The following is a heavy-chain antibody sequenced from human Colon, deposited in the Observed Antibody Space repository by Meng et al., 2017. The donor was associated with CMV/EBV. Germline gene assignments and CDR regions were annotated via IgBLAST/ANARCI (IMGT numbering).Heavy chain of an antibody. CDR3: ASTGCNNTNCPEDFYYYYGLAV. Sequence: GGSLRLSCAASGFTVTNNFMTWVRQAPGKGLEWVSVSYNAGSTYYADSVKGRFTLSRDTSKNMLYLRMNSLRPDDSAVYYCASTGCNNTNCPEDFYYYYGLAVWGQGTTVTVSS. D-gene: IGHD2-2*01. V-gene: IGHV3-53*01. J-gene: IGHJ6*02. CDR2: SYNAGST. CDR1: GFTVTNNF.